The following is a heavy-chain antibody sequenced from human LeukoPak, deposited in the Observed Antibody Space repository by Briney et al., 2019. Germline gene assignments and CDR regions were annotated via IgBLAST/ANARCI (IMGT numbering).Heavy chain of an antibody. J-gene: IGHJ4*02. CDR2: ISYDGSNK. CDR3: AKALTTVILPPFDY. D-gene: IGHD4-17*01. CDR1: GFTFSSYG. Sequence: GGSLRLSCAASGFTFSSYGMHWVRQAPGKGLEWVAVISYDGSNKYYADSVKGRFTISRDNSKNTLYLQMNSLRAEDTAVYYCAKALTTVILPPFDYWGQGTLVTVSS. V-gene: IGHV3-30*18.